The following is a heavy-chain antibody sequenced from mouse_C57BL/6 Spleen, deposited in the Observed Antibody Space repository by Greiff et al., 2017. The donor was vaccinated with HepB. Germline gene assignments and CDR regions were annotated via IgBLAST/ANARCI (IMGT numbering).Heavy chain of an antibody. V-gene: IGHV1-69*01. CDR3: ARGDYGGAMDY. CDR2: IDPSDSYT. J-gene: IGHJ4*01. CDR1: GYTFTSYW. Sequence: QVQLKQPGAELVMPGASVKLSCKASGYTFTSYWMHWVKQRPGQGLEWIGEIDPSDSYTNYNQKFKGKSTLTVDKSSSTAYMQLSSLTSEDSAVYYCARGDYGGAMDYWGQGTSVTVSS. D-gene: IGHD1-1*01.